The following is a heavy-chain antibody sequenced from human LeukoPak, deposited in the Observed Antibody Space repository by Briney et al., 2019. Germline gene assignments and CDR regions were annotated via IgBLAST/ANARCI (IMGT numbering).Heavy chain of an antibody. D-gene: IGHD5-12*01. J-gene: IGHJ4*02. CDR1: GGSFSGYY. V-gene: IGHV4-34*01. Sequence: SETLSLTCAVYGGSFSGYYWSWIRQPPGKGLEWIGEINHSGSTNYNPSLKSRVTISVDTSKNQFSLKLSSVTAADTAVYYCARDRGSGYDFDYWGQGTLVTVSS. CDR2: INHSGST. CDR3: ARDRGSGYDFDY.